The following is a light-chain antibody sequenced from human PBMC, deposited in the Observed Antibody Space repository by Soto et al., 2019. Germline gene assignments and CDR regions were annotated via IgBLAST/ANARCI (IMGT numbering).Light chain of an antibody. CDR2: LEGSGSY. CDR1: SGHSSYI. Sequence: QPVLTQSSSASASLGSSVKLTCTLSSGHSSYIIAWHQQQPGKAPRYLMKLEGSGSYNKGSGVPDRFPGSSSGADRYLTISNLQFEDEADYYCETWDSNTHVFGGGTKVTVL. J-gene: IGLJ3*02. V-gene: IGLV4-60*02. CDR3: ETWDSNTHV.